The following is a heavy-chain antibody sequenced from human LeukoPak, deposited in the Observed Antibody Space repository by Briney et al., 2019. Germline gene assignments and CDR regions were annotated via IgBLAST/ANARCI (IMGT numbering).Heavy chain of an antibody. CDR2: ISAYNGNT. CDR3: ARVSLSGSSSSAGMDY. J-gene: IGHJ4*02. D-gene: IGHD6-6*01. CDR1: GYTFTSYG. V-gene: IGHV1-18*01. Sequence: ASVKVSCKASGYTFTSYGINWVRQASGQGLEWMGWISAYNGNTNYAQKFQGSVTMTTDTSTSIAYMELRSLRSDDTAVYYCARVSLSGSSSSAGMDYWGQGTRVTVSS.